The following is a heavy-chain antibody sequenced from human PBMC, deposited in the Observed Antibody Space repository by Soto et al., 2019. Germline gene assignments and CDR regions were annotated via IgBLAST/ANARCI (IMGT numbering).Heavy chain of an antibody. D-gene: IGHD1-26*01. CDR2: IIPILGIA. CDR1: GGTFSSYT. Sequence: QVQLVQSGAEVKKPGSSVKVSCKASGGTFSSYTISWVRQAPGQGLEWMGRIIPILGIANYAQKFQGRGXIXAXXSTSTAYMELSSLRAEDTAVYYCARNVGATNPFDYWGQGTLVTVSS. V-gene: IGHV1-69*02. J-gene: IGHJ4*02. CDR3: ARNVGATNPFDY.